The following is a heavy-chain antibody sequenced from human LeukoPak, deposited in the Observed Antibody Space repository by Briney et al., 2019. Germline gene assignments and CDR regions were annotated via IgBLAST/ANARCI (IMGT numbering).Heavy chain of an antibody. CDR3: TGGDRGYAESLY. CDR2: IKEDGNED. D-gene: IGHD5-12*01. CDR1: GFTVSSNY. Sequence: GGSLRLSCAASGFTVSSNYMSWVRQAPGKGLEWVGNIKEDGNEDYYVDSVEGRFVIFRDNAKNSLYLQMHSLRAEDTAVYYCTGGDRGYAESLYWGRGTLVTVSS. J-gene: IGHJ4*02. V-gene: IGHV3-7*02.